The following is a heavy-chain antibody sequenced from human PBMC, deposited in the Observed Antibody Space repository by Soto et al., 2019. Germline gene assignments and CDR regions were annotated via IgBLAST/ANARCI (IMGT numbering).Heavy chain of an antibody. CDR3: ARYRQGSEGYFDY. CDR1: GGSFSGYY. V-gene: IGHV4-34*01. D-gene: IGHD1-26*01. J-gene: IGHJ4*02. Sequence: SETLSLTCAVYGGSFSGYYWSWIRQPPGKGLEWIGEINHSGSTNYNPSLKSRVTISVDTSKNQFSLKLSSVTAADTAVYYCARYRQGSEGYFDYWGQGILVTVSS. CDR2: INHSGST.